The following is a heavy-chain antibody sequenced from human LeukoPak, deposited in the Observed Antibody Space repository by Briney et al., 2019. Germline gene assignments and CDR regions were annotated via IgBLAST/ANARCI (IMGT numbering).Heavy chain of an antibody. J-gene: IGHJ4*02. Sequence: PSETLSLTCTVSGGSISSSGYYWGWIRQPPEKGLEWIGSFYYSGSTYYNPSLKSPVTISVDTSKNQFSLKLSSVTAADTAVYYCARHPVKSSYGYLALDYWGQGTLVTVSS. V-gene: IGHV4-39*01. CDR3: ARHPVKSSYGYLALDY. CDR2: FYYSGST. CDR1: GGSISSSGYY. D-gene: IGHD5-18*01.